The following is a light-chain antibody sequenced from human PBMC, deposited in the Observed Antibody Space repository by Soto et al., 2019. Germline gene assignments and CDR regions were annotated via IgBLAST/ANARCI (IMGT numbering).Light chain of an antibody. CDR2: GAS. CDR1: QSVSGY. V-gene: IGKV3-15*01. J-gene: IGKJ1*01. Sequence: EIVMTQSPGTVSVFPGETVTLSCRASQSVSGYLDWFQQKPGQAPRLLIYGASTRATAIPARFSGSGSGTEFTLSISSLQSEDFAVYYCQQYNTWPRTFGQGTKVDIK. CDR3: QQYNTWPRT.